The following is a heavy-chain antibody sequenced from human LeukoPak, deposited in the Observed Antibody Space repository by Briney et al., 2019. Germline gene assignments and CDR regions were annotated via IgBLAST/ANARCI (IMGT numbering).Heavy chain of an antibody. CDR1: GFTFSDYY. D-gene: IGHD1-7*01. V-gene: IGHV3-11*01. CDR3: ARDNVISGTTNYYGMDV. Sequence: GGSLRLSCAASGFTFSDYYMSWIRQAPGKGLEWVSYISSSGSTIYYADSVKGRFTISRDNAKNSLYLQMNSLRAEDMAVYYCARDNVISGTTNYYGMDVWGQGTTVTVSS. CDR2: ISSSGSTI. J-gene: IGHJ6*02.